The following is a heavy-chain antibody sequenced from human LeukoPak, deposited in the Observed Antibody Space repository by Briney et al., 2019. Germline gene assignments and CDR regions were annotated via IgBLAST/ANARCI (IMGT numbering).Heavy chain of an antibody. V-gene: IGHV3-23*01. J-gene: IGHJ4*02. D-gene: IGHD3-16*01. Sequence: GGSLRLSCAASGFTFRSYAMSWVRQAPGKGLQWVSAISDSGGGTFYADSVKGRFTISRDNSKNTLYLQMNSLRAEDTAVYYCAKVGVGWVAFEYWGQGTLVTVSS. CDR2: ISDSGGGT. CDR1: GFTFRSYA. CDR3: AKVGVGWVAFEY.